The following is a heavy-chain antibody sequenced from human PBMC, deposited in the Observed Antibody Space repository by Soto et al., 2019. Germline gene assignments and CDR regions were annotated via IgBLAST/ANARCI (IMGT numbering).Heavy chain of an antibody. V-gene: IGHV3-53*02. CDR2: IYSVGTT. Sequence: EVQLVETGGGLIQPGGSLRLSCALSGFTVSSSFMSWVRQPPGKGLQWVSVIYSVGTTYYADSVKGRFTVSRDNSENTLYLQMDSLRAEDTAVYFCARVLFTMPRGVKYAMDVWGQGTTVTVSS. CDR3: ARVLFTMPRGVKYAMDV. CDR1: GFTVSSSF. D-gene: IGHD3-10*01. J-gene: IGHJ6*02.